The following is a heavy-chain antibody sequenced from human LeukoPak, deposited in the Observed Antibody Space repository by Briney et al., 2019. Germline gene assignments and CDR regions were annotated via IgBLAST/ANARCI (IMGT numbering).Heavy chain of an antibody. J-gene: IGHJ4*02. CDR2: IRPEGNEK. Sequence: QLGGSLRPSCAVSGFPFSNFWMSWVRQAPGRGLEWVANIRPEGNEKYHVEPVKGRFTISRDNAKNSLFLQMNGLRVEDTAGYYCVRGDAFSGDHWGQGTLVSVSS. D-gene: IGHD1-14*01. CDR3: VRGDAFSGDH. CDR1: GFPFSNFW. V-gene: IGHV3-7*04.